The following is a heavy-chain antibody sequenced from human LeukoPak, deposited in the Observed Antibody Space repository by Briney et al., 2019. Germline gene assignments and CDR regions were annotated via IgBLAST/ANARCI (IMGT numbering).Heavy chain of an antibody. Sequence: PSETLSLTCTVSGGSISSYYWSWIRQPPGKGLEWIGYIYYSGSTNYNPSLKSRVTISVDTSKNQFSLKLSSVTAADTAVYYCARVEWELPYYYYMDVWGKGTTVTVSS. CDR2: IYYSGST. CDR1: GGSISSYY. D-gene: IGHD1-26*01. CDR3: ARVEWELPYYYYMDV. J-gene: IGHJ6*03. V-gene: IGHV4-59*01.